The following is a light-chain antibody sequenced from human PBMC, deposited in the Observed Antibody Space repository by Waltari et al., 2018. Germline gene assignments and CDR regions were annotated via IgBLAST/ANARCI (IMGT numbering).Light chain of an antibody. V-gene: IGLV4-69*01. J-gene: IGLJ3*02. Sequence: QPVLTQSPSASASLGASVKLTCPLSSEFSSYAVVWPQPQPEKGPRYLMKVNSDGTHTKGDGIPDRFSGSSSGAERYLTLSSLQSDDEADYYCQTWGTGVQWVFGGGSKVTVL. CDR3: QTWGTGVQWV. CDR2: VNSDGTH. CDR1: SEFSSYA.